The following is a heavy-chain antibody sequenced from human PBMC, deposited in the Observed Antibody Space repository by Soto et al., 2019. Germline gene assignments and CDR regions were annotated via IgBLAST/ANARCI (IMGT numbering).Heavy chain of an antibody. Sequence: TLRLSCAASGFTFSSYGMHWVRQAPDKGLEWVAVIWYDGSNKYYADSVKGRFTISRDNSKNTLYLQMNSLRAEDTAVYYCARELTMVRGVTYYYYGMDVWGQGTTVTVSS. CDR3: ARELTMVRGVTYYYYGMDV. CDR1: GFTFSSYG. J-gene: IGHJ6*02. V-gene: IGHV3-33*01. CDR2: IWYDGSNK. D-gene: IGHD3-10*01.